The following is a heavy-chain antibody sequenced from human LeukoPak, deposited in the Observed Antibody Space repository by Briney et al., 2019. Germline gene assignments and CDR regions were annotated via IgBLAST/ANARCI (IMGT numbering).Heavy chain of an antibody. CDR3: AKPYDILTGPDY. D-gene: IGHD3-9*01. CDR2: ISGSGGST. Sequence: GGSLRLSCAASGFTFSSYAMSWVRQAPGKGLEWASAISGSGGSTYYADSVKGRFTISGDNSKNTLYLQMNSLRAEDTAVYYCAKPYDILTGPDYWGQGTLVTVSS. CDR1: GFTFSSYA. V-gene: IGHV3-23*01. J-gene: IGHJ4*02.